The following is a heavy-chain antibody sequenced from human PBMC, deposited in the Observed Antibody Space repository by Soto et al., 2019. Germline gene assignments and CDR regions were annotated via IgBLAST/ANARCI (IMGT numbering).Heavy chain of an antibody. CDR2: IYYSGRT. J-gene: IGHJ4*02. V-gene: IGHV4-31*03. CDR1: GGSISSGDYY. Sequence: QVQLQESGPGLVKPSQTLSLTCTVSGGSISSGDYYWSWIRQHPGKGLEWIGYIYYSGRTYYNPALKSRVTISVDTSKNQFSLKLSSVTAADTAVYYCARGPGSGWYDYWGQGTLVTVSS. CDR3: ARGPGSGWYDY. D-gene: IGHD6-19*01.